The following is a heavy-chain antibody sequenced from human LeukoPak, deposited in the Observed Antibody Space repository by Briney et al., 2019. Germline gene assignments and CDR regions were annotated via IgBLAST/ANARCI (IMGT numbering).Heavy chain of an antibody. CDR2: ISGSGGTT. D-gene: IGHD3-22*01. CDR3: ARVFDSSGND. V-gene: IGHV3-23*01. J-gene: IGHJ4*02. Sequence: GGSLRLSCAASGFTFSSYAMSWVRQAPGKGLEWVSVISGSGGTTYYADSVKGRFTISRDDAKNSLYLQMNSLTAADTAIYYCARVFDSSGNDWGQGTLVTVSS. CDR1: GFTFSSYA.